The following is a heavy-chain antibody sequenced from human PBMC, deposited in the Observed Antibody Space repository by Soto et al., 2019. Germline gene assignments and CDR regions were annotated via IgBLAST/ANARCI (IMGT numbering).Heavy chain of an antibody. CDR2: TYYRSKWYH. CDR1: GDSVSGNIAA. J-gene: IGHJ4*02. CDR3: TRVSDSSGWFDY. Sequence: SQTLSLTCAISGDSVSGNIAAWNWVRQSPSRGLEWLGRTYYRSKWYHDYALSVKSRITINPDTSKNQVSLQLNSVTPEDTAMYYCTRVSDSSGWFDYWGQGTLVTVSS. D-gene: IGHD6-19*01. V-gene: IGHV6-1*01.